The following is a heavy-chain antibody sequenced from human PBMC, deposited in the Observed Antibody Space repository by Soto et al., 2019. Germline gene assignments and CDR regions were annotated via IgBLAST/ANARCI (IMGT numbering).Heavy chain of an antibody. Sequence: QVQLVQSGAEVREPGSSVKVSCMASGDTFSTSAMNWVRQAPGQGLEWVGGIIPVFGKATYAQNFEGRVTITADGSTTTAYMELSRLRSEDSAVYYCATQLTGDLDFWGQGTLVIVSS. CDR3: ATQLTGDLDF. CDR1: GDTFSTSA. CDR2: IIPVFGKA. V-gene: IGHV1-69*12. D-gene: IGHD7-27*01. J-gene: IGHJ4*02.